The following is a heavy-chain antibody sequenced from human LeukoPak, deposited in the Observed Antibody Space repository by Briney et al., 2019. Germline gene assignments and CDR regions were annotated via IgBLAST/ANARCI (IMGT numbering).Heavy chain of an antibody. D-gene: IGHD2-2*01. CDR2: IYYSGST. J-gene: IGHJ4*02. CDR1: GRSISSYY. V-gene: IGHV4-59*01. Sequence: SETLSLTCTVSGRSISSYYWSWIRQPPGKGLEWIGYIYYSGSTNYNPSLKSRVTISVDTSKNQFSLKLSSVTAADTAVYYCARERVVPAATYYFDYWGQGTLVTVSS. CDR3: ARERVVPAATYYFDY.